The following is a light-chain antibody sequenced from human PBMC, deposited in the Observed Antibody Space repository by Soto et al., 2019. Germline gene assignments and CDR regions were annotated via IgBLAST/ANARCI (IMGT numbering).Light chain of an antibody. J-gene: IGKJ1*01. V-gene: IGKV3-15*01. CDR2: DAC. CDR1: QSVSSR. CDR3: RHYNNWPPET. Sequence: EIVSPQDPATLYVYTGERATLSCRASQSVSSRLAWYQQKRGQAPRLLIYDACTRATGIPDRFSDSESGTEFNLTISSLQSEDFAIYYCRHYNNWPPETFGQGTKVDI.